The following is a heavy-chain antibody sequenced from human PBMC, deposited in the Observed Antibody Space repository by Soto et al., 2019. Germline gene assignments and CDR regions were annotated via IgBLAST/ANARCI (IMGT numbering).Heavy chain of an antibody. D-gene: IGHD3-10*02. V-gene: IGHV3-23*01. J-gene: IGHJ4*02. CDR1: GFTFSSYA. Sequence: PGGSLRLSCAASGFTFSSYAMSWVRQAPGKGLEWVSAISGSGGSTYYADSVKGRFTISRDNSKNTLYLQMNSLRAEDTAVYYCAKMLRLFGELLCDYWGQGTLVTVSS. CDR2: ISGSGGST. CDR3: AKMLRLFGELLCDY.